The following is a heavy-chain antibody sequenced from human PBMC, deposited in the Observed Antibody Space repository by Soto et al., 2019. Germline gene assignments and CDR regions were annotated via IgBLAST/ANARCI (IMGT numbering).Heavy chain of an antibody. CDR1: GGNFRNYA. CDR2: FIPIVGAA. J-gene: IGHJ3*02. CDR3: ARRSGSLSNGFDI. D-gene: IGHD1-26*01. V-gene: IGHV1-69*01. Sequence: QVQLVQSGAEVKKPGSSLKVSCKASGGNFRNYAISWVRQALGEGLEWMGGFIPIVGAANYAPKFQGRVRITADDSTSTAYMELNSLKFDDTAMYYCARRSGSLSNGFDIWGQGTMVTVSS.